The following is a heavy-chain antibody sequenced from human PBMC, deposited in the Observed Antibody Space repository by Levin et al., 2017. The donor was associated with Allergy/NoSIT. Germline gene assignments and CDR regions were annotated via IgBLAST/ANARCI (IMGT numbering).Heavy chain of an antibody. D-gene: IGHD5-12*01. Sequence: ASVKVSCKVSGYTLTELSMYWVRQAPGKGLEWMGSFDPDDDETRYAQEFQGRVTMTEDTSTDTAYMELTSLRSEDTAVYYCASKPTGIYSGYDYWGQGTLVTVSS. CDR2: FDPDDDET. J-gene: IGHJ4*02. CDR1: GYTLTELS. V-gene: IGHV1-24*01. CDR3: ASKPTGIYSGYDY.